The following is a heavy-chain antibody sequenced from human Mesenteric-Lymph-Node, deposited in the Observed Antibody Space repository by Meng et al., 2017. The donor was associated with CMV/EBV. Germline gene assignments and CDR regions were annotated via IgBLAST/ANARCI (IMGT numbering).Heavy chain of an antibody. J-gene: IGHJ4*02. D-gene: IGHD4-17*01. CDR1: GFPFSTHW. CDR3: ARDQDFGDYQFFDY. Sequence: GGSLRLSCAVSGFPFSTHWMSWVRQAPGKGLEWVSSISSSSSYIYYADSVKGRFTISRDNAMHSLYLQMDSLRAEDTAVYYCARDQDFGDYQFFDYWGQGTLVTVSS. CDR2: ISSSSSYI. V-gene: IGHV3-21*01.